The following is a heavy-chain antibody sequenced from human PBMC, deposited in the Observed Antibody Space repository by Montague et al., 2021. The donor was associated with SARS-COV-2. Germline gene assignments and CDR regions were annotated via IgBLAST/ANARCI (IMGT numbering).Heavy chain of an antibody. D-gene: IGHD2-2*03. CDR1: GFSLDTRGAG. J-gene: IGHJ5*02. CDR2: IYWNDGK. V-gene: IGHV2-5*01. CDR3: AHREEDKNGYRWFDH. Sequence: PALVKPTQTFTLICSFSGFSLDTRGAGVAWIRQPPGKALEWLGTIYWNDGKHYNSSLKSRLSMSKDTSKNQVVLILTNVDPADTATYFCAHREEDKNGYRWFDHWGQGTLVTVSS.